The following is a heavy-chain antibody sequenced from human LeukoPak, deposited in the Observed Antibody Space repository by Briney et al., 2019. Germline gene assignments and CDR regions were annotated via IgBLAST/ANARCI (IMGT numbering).Heavy chain of an antibody. V-gene: IGHV3-23*01. Sequence: TGGSLRLSCAASGFTFSSYAMSWVRQAPGKGLEWVSAISGSGGSTYYADSVKGRFTISRDNSKSTLYLQMNSLRAEDTAVYYCAKGTGYYYYYYYMDVWGKGTTVTVSS. CDR2: ISGSGGST. J-gene: IGHJ6*03. CDR1: GFTFSSYA. CDR3: AKGTGYYYYYYYMDV. D-gene: IGHD3/OR15-3a*01.